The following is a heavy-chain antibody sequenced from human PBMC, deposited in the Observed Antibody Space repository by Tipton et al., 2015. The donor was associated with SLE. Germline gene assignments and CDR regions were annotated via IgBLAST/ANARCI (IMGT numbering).Heavy chain of an antibody. Sequence: TLSLTCTVSGGSISSGSYSWSCIRQPAGKGLEWIGYIYTGGSTNYNPSLKSRLTISVDTSKNQFSLKLSPVTAADTAVYYCARGDITTVGPFVDYWGQGTLVTVSS. J-gene: IGHJ4*02. CDR3: ARGDITTVGPFVDY. D-gene: IGHD4-23*01. CDR1: GGSISSGSYS. V-gene: IGHV4-61*09. CDR2: IYTGGST.